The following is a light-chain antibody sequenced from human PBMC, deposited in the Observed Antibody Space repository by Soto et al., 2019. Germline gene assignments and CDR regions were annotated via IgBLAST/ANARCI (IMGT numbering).Light chain of an antibody. V-gene: IGKV1D-13*01. J-gene: IGKJ3*01. CDR1: QGISSA. CDR2: DAS. CDR3: QQLDDYPFT. Sequence: AIQLTQSPSSLSAYVGDSVSITCRASQGISSALAWYQQKPGRAPKLLIYDASSLEGGVPSRFSGSRSGTDFTLTVSSLQPEDFANYYCQQLDDYPFTFGPGTKVDIK.